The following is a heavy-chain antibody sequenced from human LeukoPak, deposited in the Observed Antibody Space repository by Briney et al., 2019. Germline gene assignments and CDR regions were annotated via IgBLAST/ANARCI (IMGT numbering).Heavy chain of an antibody. D-gene: IGHD4-17*01. J-gene: IGHJ4*02. CDR2: ISSSGTTT. CDR1: GFSFSVYE. V-gene: IGHV3-48*03. Sequence: GGSLRLSCAASGFSFSVYEMHWARQAPGKGLEWISDISSSGTTTYYADSVKGRFTISRDNAKNSLYLQMNSLRAEDTAVYYCATLTVATSFDYWGQGTLVTVSS. CDR3: ATLTVATSFDY.